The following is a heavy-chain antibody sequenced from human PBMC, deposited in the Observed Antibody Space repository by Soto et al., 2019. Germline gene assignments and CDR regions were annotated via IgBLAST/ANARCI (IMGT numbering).Heavy chain of an antibody. Sequence: PGGSLRLSCAASGFTVSSNYMSWVRQAPGKGLEWVSVIYSGGSTYYADSVKGRFTISRDNSKNTLYLQMNSLRAEDTAVYYCARDVLYCSGGSCSRAWDGYFDYWGQGTLVTVSS. CDR2: IYSGGST. J-gene: IGHJ4*02. CDR1: GFTVSSNY. V-gene: IGHV3-66*01. CDR3: ARDVLYCSGGSCSRAWDGYFDY. D-gene: IGHD2-15*01.